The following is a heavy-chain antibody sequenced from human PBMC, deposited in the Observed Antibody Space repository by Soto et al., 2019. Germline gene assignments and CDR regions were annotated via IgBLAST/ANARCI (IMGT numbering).Heavy chain of an antibody. CDR1: GGTFSSYA. J-gene: IGHJ5*02. D-gene: IGHD6-19*01. Sequence: QVQLVQSGAEVKKPGSSVKVSCKASGGTFSSYAISCVRQAPGQGLEWMGGIIPIFGTANYAQKFQGRVTITADESTNPAYMELSSLRSEETAVYYCARELIAVAGTGWFDPWGQGPLVTVSS. V-gene: IGHV1-69*01. CDR2: IIPIFGTA. CDR3: ARELIAVAGTGWFDP.